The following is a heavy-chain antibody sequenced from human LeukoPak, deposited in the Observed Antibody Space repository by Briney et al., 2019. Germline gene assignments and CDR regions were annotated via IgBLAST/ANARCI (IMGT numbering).Heavy chain of an antibody. V-gene: IGHV3-23*01. D-gene: IGHD4-23*01. J-gene: IGHJ5*02. CDR2: ISGGGGNT. Sequence: GGSLRLSCVGSGFTFSSYAMSWVRQAPGKGPEWDSAISGGGGNTYYAGSVKGRFTISRDDSKNTLFLQMNSLRAEDTAVYYCAKSPYVGDHGGPSAWGQGTLVTVSS. CDR1: GFTFSSYA. CDR3: AKSPYVGDHGGPSA.